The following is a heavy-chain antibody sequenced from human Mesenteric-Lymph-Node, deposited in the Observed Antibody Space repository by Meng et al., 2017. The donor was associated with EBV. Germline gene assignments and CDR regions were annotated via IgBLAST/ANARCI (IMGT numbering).Heavy chain of an antibody. CDR3: ARDISGYYHLQG. J-gene: IGHJ4*02. V-gene: IGHV1-2*06. D-gene: IGHD3-3*01. CDR1: GYAFSDYD. Sequence: AQLGQPGAGVKKPGASVKVSCKGSGYAFSDYDIHWVRQAPGQGLEWMGRIYPKSGINHNALKFQGRITRTRDTSISTAYMELSGLRSDDTAIYFCARDISGYYHLQGWGQGTLVTVSS. CDR2: IYPKSGIN.